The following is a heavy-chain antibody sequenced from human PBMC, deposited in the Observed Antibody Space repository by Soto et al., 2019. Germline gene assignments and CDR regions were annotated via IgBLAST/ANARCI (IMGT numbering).Heavy chain of an antibody. CDR3: ARELDIALMVYGISNGMDV. D-gene: IGHD2-8*01. Sequence: SLRLSCAGSGFTFSNYAMHGVRQAPGKGLEWGAVISYDGINKYYADSVKGRFTISRDNSKNTLYLQMNSLRADDTAVYYCARELDIALMVYGISNGMDVWGQGTTVTVSS. V-gene: IGHV3-30-3*01. J-gene: IGHJ6*02. CDR2: ISYDGINK. CDR1: GFTFSNYA.